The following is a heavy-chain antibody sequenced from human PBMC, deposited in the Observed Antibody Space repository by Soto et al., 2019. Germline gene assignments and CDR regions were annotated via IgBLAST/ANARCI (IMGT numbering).Heavy chain of an antibody. CDR3: ARSTIVATIFDY. V-gene: IGHV4-31*03. CDR1: GGSISSGGYY. Sequence: SETLSLTCTVSGGSISSGGYYWSWIRQHPGKGLEWIGYIYYSGSTYYNPSLKSRVTISVDTSKNQFSLKLSSVTAADTAVYYCARSTIVATIFDYWGQGTLVTVSS. J-gene: IGHJ4*02. CDR2: IYYSGST. D-gene: IGHD5-12*01.